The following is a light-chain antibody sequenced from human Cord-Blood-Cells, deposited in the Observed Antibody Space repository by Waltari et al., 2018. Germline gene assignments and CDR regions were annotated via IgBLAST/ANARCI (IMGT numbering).Light chain of an antibody. V-gene: IGLV2-8*01. CDR3: SSYAGSNNYV. Sequence: QSALTQPPSASGSPGQPVTISCTGTSSDVGGYNYVSWYHQHPGKAPKLMIYEVSKRPSGVPDRFSGSKSGNTASLTVSGLQAEDEADYYCSSYAGSNNYVFGTGTKVTVL. J-gene: IGLJ1*01. CDR1: SSDVGGYNY. CDR2: EVS.